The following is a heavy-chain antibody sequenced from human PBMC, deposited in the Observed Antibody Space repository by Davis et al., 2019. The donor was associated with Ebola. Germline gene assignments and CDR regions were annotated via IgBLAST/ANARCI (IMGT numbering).Heavy chain of an antibody. CDR3: AKDRGVWAAGGVFDY. CDR2: LGTSADT. J-gene: IGHJ4*02. Sequence: PGGSLRLSCSASGFIFSTYVMSWVRQAPGKGLEWVSTLGTSADTYYADSVKGRFTISRDNSKNTLYLQMNGLRVEDTAIYYCAKDRGVWAAGGVFDYWGQGTLVTVSS. V-gene: IGHV3-23*01. D-gene: IGHD3-10*01. CDR1: GFIFSTYV.